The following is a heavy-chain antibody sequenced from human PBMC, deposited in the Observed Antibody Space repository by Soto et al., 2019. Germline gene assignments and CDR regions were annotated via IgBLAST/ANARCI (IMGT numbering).Heavy chain of an antibody. J-gene: IGHJ4*02. Sequence: DLEWLAHIFTNDEKLYSTSLKSRVTISKDTSKRQVVLTMTKMDPVDTATYYCARQLYYYDTSSYYYDYWGQGTLVTVSS. CDR2: IFTNDEK. V-gene: IGHV2-26*01. D-gene: IGHD3-22*01. CDR3: ARQLYYYDTSSYYYDY.